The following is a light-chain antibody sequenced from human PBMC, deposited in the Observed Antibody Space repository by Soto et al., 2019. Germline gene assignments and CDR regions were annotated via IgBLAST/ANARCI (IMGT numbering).Light chain of an antibody. CDR3: CSYAGSSTSVV. CDR1: SSDVGSYNL. V-gene: IGLV2-23*01. J-gene: IGLJ2*01. Sequence: QSALTQPASVSGSPGQSITISCTGTSSDVGSYNLVSWYQQHPGKAPKLMIYEGSKRPSGVSSRFSGSKSCNTASLTISGLQAEDEADYYCCSYAGSSTSVVFGGGTKLTVL. CDR2: EGS.